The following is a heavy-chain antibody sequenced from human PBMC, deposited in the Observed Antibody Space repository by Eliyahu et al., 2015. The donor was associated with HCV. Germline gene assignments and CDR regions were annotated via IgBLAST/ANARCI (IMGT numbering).Heavy chain of an antibody. CDR2: INHSGST. Sequence: QVQLQQWGAGLLKPSETLSLTCAVYGGSFSGYYWSWIRQPPGKGLEWIGEINHSGSTNYNPSLKSRVTISVDTSKNQFSLKLSSVTAADTAVYYCARGGYYYDSSGYSPLGYWGQGTLVTVSS. CDR3: ARGGYYYDSSGYSPLGY. CDR1: GGSFSGYY. D-gene: IGHD3-22*01. V-gene: IGHV4-34*01. J-gene: IGHJ4*02.